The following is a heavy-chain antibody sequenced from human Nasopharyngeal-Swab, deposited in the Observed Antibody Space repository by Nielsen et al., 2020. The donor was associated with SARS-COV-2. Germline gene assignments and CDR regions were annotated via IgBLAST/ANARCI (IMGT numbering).Heavy chain of an antibody. D-gene: IGHD2-2*01. Sequence: GESLKISCAASRFTFSSYAMSWVRQAPGKGLEWVSVLQSDGSTYYADSVKGRFSISRDTSENTLHLQLNSLRDEDTAVYYCVREGGTSGRAGYFDYWGQGTLVTVSS. CDR1: RFTFSSYA. CDR3: VREGGTSGRAGYFDY. CDR2: LQSDGST. J-gene: IGHJ4*02. V-gene: IGHV3-23*03.